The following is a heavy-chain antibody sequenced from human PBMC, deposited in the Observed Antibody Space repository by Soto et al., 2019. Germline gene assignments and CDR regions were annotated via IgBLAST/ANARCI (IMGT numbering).Heavy chain of an antibody. CDR3: AREKGSGWSINAFDI. Sequence: SETLSLTCAVSGGYISSSNWWSWVRQPPGKGLEWIGEIYHSGSTNYNPSLKSRVTISVDKSKNQFSLKLSSVTAADTAVYYCAREKGSGWSINAFDIWGQGTMVTVSS. J-gene: IGHJ3*02. CDR2: IYHSGST. D-gene: IGHD6-19*01. V-gene: IGHV4-4*02. CDR1: GGYISSSNW.